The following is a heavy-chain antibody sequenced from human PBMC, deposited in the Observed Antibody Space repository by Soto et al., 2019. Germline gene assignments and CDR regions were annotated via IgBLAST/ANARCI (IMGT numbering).Heavy chain of an antibody. D-gene: IGHD6-19*01. J-gene: IGHJ4*02. CDR3: ARYFRGSGRYFFDY. Sequence: PGGSLRLSCVASGFTFISSFMGWVRQAPGKGLEWVANINQDGGGTYYVDSVEGRFTISRDNAKDSLYLHMNSLRGEDTAVYYCARYFRGSGRYFFDYWGQGTRVTVSS. CDR2: INQDGGGT. CDR1: GFTFISSF. V-gene: IGHV3-7*03.